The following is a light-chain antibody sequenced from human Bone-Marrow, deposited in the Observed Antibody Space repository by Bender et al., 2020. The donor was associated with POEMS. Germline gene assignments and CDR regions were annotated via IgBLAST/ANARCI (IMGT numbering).Light chain of an antibody. CDR1: NIGIKS. Sequence: SYVLSQAPSVSVAPGQTATITCGGNNIGIKSVHWYQQKPGQAPVLVVHDDSDRPSGIPERFSGFNSGNTATLTISRVGAGDEADYYCQVWDSVGDYVFGSGTRVTVL. J-gene: IGLJ1*01. CDR2: DDS. CDR3: QVWDSVGDYV. V-gene: IGLV3-21*02.